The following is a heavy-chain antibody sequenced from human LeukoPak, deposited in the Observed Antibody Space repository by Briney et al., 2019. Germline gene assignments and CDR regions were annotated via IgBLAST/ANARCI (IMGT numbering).Heavy chain of an antibody. CDR2: ISSSGSTI. CDR3: TTGGDIVVVPAAITWGDDAFDI. Sequence: GGSLRLSCAASGFTFSSYEMNWVRQAPGKGLEWVSYISSSGSTIYYADSVKGRFTISRDNAKNSLYLQMNSLRAEDTAVYYCTTGGDIVVVPAAITWGDDAFDIWGQGTMVTVSS. V-gene: IGHV3-48*03. CDR1: GFTFSSYE. J-gene: IGHJ3*02. D-gene: IGHD2-2*02.